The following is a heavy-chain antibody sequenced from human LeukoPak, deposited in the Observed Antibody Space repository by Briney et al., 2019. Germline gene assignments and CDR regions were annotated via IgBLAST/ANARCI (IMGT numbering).Heavy chain of an antibody. V-gene: IGHV3-23*01. CDR3: AKSFFPGGSSFTFDI. J-gene: IGHJ3*02. D-gene: IGHD3-10*01. Sequence: GSLRLSCAASGFTFGSYAMTWVRQAPGKGLEWVSSISDSGVNTYYADSVKGRSTISRDNSKNTLYLQMNSLRAEDTAVYYCAKSFFPGGSSFTFDIWGQGTLVTVSS. CDR2: ISDSGVNT. CDR1: GFTFGSYA.